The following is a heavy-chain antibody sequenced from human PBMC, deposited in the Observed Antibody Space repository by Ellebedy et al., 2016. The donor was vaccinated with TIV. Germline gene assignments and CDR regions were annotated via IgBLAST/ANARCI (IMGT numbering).Heavy chain of an antibody. CDR3: ARDPGVGQQPLRYFDY. V-gene: IGHV3-74*01. J-gene: IGHJ4*02. Sequence: GGSLRLSCAASGFTFSSYWMHWVRQAPGKGLVWVSRINSDGSSTSYADSVKGRFTISRDNAKNTLYLQMNSLRAEDTAVYYCARDPGVGQQPLRYFDYWGQGTLVTVSS. CDR2: INSDGSST. D-gene: IGHD6-13*01. CDR1: GFTFSSYW.